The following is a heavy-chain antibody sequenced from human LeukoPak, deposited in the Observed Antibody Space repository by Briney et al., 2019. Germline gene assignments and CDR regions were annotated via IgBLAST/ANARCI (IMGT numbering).Heavy chain of an antibody. J-gene: IGHJ4*02. D-gene: IGHD3-22*01. CDR2: IIPIFGTA. Sequence: SVKVSCKASGGTFSSYAISWVRQAPGQGLEWMGRIIPIFGTANYAQKFQGRVTITTDESTSTAYMELSSLRSEDTAVYYCAREGHYDSSGPANYWGQGTLVTVSS. CDR1: GGTFSSYA. V-gene: IGHV1-69*05. CDR3: AREGHYDSSGPANY.